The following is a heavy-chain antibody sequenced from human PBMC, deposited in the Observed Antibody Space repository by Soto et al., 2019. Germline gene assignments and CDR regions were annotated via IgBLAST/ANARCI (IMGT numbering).Heavy chain of an antibody. V-gene: IGHV3-30*18. CDR3: AKEVDYCSGGSCFHGMDV. Sequence: GGSLRLSCAASGFTFSSYGMHWVRQAPGKGLEWVAIISYDGSNKYYADSVKGRFTISRDNSKNTLYLQMNSLRAEDTAVYYCAKEVDYCSGGSCFHGMDVWGQGTTVTVSS. CDR2: ISYDGSNK. CDR1: GFTFSSYG. D-gene: IGHD2-15*01. J-gene: IGHJ6*02.